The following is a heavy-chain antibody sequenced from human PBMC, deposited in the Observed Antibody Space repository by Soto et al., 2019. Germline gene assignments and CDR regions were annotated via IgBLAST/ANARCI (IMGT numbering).Heavy chain of an antibody. Sequence: EVQLLESGGGLVQPGGSLRISCIGSGFTFSSNAMSWVRQAPGKGLEWVSAISGSGGTTYYADSVKGRFAVSRDNSNNTLYLQMNSLRAEDTAVDYCAKQRAGFGSGSDTYYFDYWGQGTLVTVSS. CDR2: ISGSGGTT. D-gene: IGHD3-10*01. CDR1: GFTFSSNA. CDR3: AKQRAGFGSGSDTYYFDY. V-gene: IGHV3-23*01. J-gene: IGHJ4*02.